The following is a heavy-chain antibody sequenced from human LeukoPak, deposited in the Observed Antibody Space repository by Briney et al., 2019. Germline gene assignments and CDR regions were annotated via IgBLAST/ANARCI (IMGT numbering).Heavy chain of an antibody. J-gene: IGHJ4*02. D-gene: IGHD3-16*01. CDR3: ARNNYDYGVDY. CDR2: INSDGSST. V-gene: IGHV3-74*01. CDR1: GFTFSSYW. Sequence: GGSLRLSCAASGFTFSSYWMHWVRQAPGKGLVWVSRINSDGSSTSYADSVKGRFTISRDNAKNTLYLQMNSLGAEDTAVYYCARNNYDYGVDYWGQGTLVTVSS.